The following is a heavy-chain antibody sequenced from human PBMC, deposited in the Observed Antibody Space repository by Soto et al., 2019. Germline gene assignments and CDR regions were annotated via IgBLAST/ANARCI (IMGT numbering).Heavy chain of an antibody. CDR3: ARISSGWYYFDY. Sequence: ASVKVSCKASGYTFTSYAMHWVRQAPGQRLEWMGWINAGNGNTKYSQKFQGRVTITRDTSASTAYMELSSLRSEDTAVYYCARISSGWYYFDYWGQGTLVTVSS. CDR2: INAGNGNT. V-gene: IGHV1-3*01. CDR1: GYTFTSYA. D-gene: IGHD6-19*01. J-gene: IGHJ4*02.